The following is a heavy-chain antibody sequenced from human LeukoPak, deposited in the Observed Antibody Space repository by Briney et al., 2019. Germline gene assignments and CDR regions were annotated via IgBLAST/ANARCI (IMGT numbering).Heavy chain of an antibody. D-gene: IGHD6-13*01. CDR1: GGSISSGSYC. J-gene: IGHJ4*02. CDR3: ARGIAKQQLAYLLDY. Sequence: SETLSLTCNVSGGSISSGSYCWSWIRQPAGKGLEWIGHIHISGNTNYNPSLKSRVTISVDTSKNQFSLKLISVTAADTAVYYCARGIAKQQLAYLLDYWGQGTLVTVSS. CDR2: IHISGNT. V-gene: IGHV4-61*09.